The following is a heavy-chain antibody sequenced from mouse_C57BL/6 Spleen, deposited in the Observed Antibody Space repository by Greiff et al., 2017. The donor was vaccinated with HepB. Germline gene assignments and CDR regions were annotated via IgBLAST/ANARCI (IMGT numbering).Heavy chain of an antibody. D-gene: IGHD2-4*01. V-gene: IGHV5-17*01. Sequence: EVKLVESGGGLVKPGGSLKLSCAASGFTFSDYGMHWVRQAPEKGLEWVAYISSGSSTIYYEDTVKGRFTISRDNAKNTLFLQMTSLRSEDTAMYYCASLYDYDALAYWGQGTLVTVSA. J-gene: IGHJ3*01. CDR3: ASLYDYDALAY. CDR1: GFTFSDYG. CDR2: ISSGSSTI.